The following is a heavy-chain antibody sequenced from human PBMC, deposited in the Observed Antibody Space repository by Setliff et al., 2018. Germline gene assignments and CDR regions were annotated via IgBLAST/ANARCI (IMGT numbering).Heavy chain of an antibody. CDR3: ARAPRYFDSTGSYFDG. Sequence: SETLSLTCTVPGGSMSSISYYWGWIRQPPGKGLEWIGTIYDSGSTYYNPSLKSRVTISIDKSKNQFSLKMTSVTAADTAVYYCARAPRYFDSTGSYFDGWGQGTLVTVSS. CDR2: IYDSGST. J-gene: IGHJ4*02. CDR1: GGSMSSISYY. V-gene: IGHV4-39*07. D-gene: IGHD3-22*01.